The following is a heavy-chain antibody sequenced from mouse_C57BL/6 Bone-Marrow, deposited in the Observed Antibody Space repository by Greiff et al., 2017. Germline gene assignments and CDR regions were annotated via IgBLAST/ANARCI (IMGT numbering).Heavy chain of an antibody. J-gene: IGHJ3*01. Sequence: EVQLQESGAELVRPGASVKLSCSASGFNIKDDYMHWVKQRPEQGLEWIGWIDPENGDTEYASKFQGKATITADTSSNTAYLQLSSLTSEDTAVYYCTYSLAWFAYWGQGTLVTVSA. D-gene: IGHD2-12*01. CDR3: TYSLAWFAY. V-gene: IGHV14-4*01. CDR1: GFNIKDDY. CDR2: IDPENGDT.